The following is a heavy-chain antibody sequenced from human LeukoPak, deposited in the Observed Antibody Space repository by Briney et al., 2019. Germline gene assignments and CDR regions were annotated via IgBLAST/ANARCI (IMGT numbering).Heavy chain of an antibody. CDR2: INPDSGVT. J-gene: IGHJ5*02. CDR1: GYTFTDYY. V-gene: IGHV1-2*02. Sequence: ASVELSCKTSGYTFTDYYLHRVRQAPGQGLEWMGWINPDSGVTSSAQKFRGRFSMTRDTSISTIYMEVAWLTSEDTAIYYCARADRLDGAPYLIGPWGQGTLVTVSS. CDR3: ARADRLDGAPYLIGP. D-gene: IGHD2-21*01.